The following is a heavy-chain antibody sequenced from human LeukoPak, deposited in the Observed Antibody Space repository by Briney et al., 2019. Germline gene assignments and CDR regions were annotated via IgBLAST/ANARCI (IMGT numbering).Heavy chain of an antibody. CDR3: ARSSSWQNWFDP. D-gene: IGHD6-13*01. CDR2: IYYSGST. Sequence: PSETLSLTCTVSGGSISSSSYYWGWIRQPPGKGLEWIGSIYYSGSTYYNPSLKSRVTISVDTSKNQFSLKLSSVTAADTAVYYCARSSSWQNWFDPWGQGTLVTVSS. J-gene: IGHJ5*02. CDR1: GGSISSSSYY. V-gene: IGHV4-39*07.